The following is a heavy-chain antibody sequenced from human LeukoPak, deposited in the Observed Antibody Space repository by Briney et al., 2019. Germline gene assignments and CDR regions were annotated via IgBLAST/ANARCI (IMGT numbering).Heavy chain of an antibody. Sequence: GGSLRLSCAASGFTFSSYAMPWVRQAPGEGLEWVAVISYDGSNKYYADSVKGRFTISRDNSKNTLYLQMNSLRAEDTAVYYCAREGQMATIDYWGQGTLVTVSS. CDR1: GFTFSSYA. CDR2: ISYDGSNK. CDR3: AREGQMATIDY. D-gene: IGHD5-24*01. J-gene: IGHJ4*02. V-gene: IGHV3-30-3*01.